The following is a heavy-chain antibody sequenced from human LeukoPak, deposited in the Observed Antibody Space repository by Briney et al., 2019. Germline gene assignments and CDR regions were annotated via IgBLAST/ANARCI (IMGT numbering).Heavy chain of an antibody. D-gene: IGHD6-6*01. CDR1: GGSISSYY. Sequence: SETLSLTCTDSGGSISSYYWSWIRQPPGKGLEWIGYIYYSGAITNYNPSLKSRVTISVDTSKNQFSLKLSSVTAAATAVYYCVREVAARAFDIWGQGTMVTVSS. V-gene: IGHV4-59*01. CDR3: VREVAARAFDI. CDR2: IYYSGAIT. J-gene: IGHJ3*02.